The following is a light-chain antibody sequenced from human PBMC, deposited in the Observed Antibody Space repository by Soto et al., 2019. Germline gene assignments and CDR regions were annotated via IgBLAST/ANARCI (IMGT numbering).Light chain of an antibody. V-gene: IGLV2-14*01. J-gene: IGLJ1*01. CDR3: HSYTSSSTLV. CDR1: SSDVGGYNY. CDR2: EVS. Sequence: QSVLTQPASVSGSPGQSITISCTGTSSDVGGYNYVSWYQQYPGKAPKLMIYEVSNRLSGVSSRFSGSKSGNTASLTISGLQAEDEADYFCHSYTSSSTLVFGTGTKVTVL.